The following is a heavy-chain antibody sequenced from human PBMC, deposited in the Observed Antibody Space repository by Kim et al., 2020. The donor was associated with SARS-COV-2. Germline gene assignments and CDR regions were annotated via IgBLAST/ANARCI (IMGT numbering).Heavy chain of an antibody. CDR3: ARGKESYRYYYYGMDV. CDR1: GGSFRGYY. V-gene: IGHV4-34*01. CDR2: INHRGST. D-gene: IGHD1-26*01. Sequence: SETLSLTCAVYGGSFRGYYWSWIRQPPGKGLEWIGEINHRGSTNYNPSLKSRVTISVDTSKNQFSLKLSSVTAADTAVYYCARGKESYRYYYYGMDVWGQGTTVTVSS. J-gene: IGHJ6*02.